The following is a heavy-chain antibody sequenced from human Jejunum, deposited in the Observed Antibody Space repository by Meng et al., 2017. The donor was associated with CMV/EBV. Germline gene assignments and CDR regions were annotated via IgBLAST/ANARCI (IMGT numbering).Heavy chain of an antibody. CDR1: SYD. Sequence: SYDINGVRRAAGQGLESMGWMNPDSGKTGYIQKFQGRVTMTRDTSISTAYMELSSLRYEDTGVYYCTRGRQIPPGYCTSATCPDYWGQGTLVTVSS. CDR3: TRGRQIPPGYCTSATCPDY. D-gene: IGHD2-2*01. V-gene: IGHV1-8*01. CDR2: MNPDSGKT. J-gene: IGHJ4*02.